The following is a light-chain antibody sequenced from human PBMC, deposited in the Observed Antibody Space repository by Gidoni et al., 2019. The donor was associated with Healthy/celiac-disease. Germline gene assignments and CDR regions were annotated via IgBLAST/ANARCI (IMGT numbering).Light chain of an antibody. CDR3: QQWT. V-gene: IGKV3-20*01. J-gene: IGKJ1*01. CDR2: GAS. CDR1: QSVSSRS. Sequence: IVLTQSPGTLSLSPGERATLSCRASQSVSSRSLAWYQQKTGQAPRLIIYGASNRATGIPDRLSGSGSGTDFTLTISRLEPEDFAVYYCQQWTFGQGTKVEIK.